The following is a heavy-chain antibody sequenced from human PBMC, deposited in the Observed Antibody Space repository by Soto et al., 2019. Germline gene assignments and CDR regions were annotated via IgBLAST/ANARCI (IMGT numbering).Heavy chain of an antibody. CDR1: GFTFSSYS. V-gene: IGHV3-48*02. D-gene: IGHD3-9*01. Sequence: GGSLRLSCAASGFTFSSYSMNWVRQAPGKGLEWVSYISSSSSTIYYADSVKGRFTISRDNAKNSLYPQMNSLRDEDTAVYYCATLTGYSYYYGMDVWGQGTTVTVSS. CDR3: ATLTGYSYYYGMDV. CDR2: ISSSSSTI. J-gene: IGHJ6*02.